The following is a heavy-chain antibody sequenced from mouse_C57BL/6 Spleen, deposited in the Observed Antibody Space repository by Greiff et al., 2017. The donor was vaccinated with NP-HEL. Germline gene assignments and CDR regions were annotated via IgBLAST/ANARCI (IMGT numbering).Heavy chain of an antibody. V-gene: IGHV1-55*01. CDR2: IYPGSGST. CDR3: ARRHPYYFDY. J-gene: IGHJ2*01. D-gene: IGHD3-1*01. CDR1: GYTFTSYW. Sequence: QVQLKESGAELVKPGASVKMSCKASGYTFTSYWITWVKQRPGQGLEWIGDIYPGSGSTNYNEKFKSKATLTVDTSSSTAYMQLSSLTSEDSAVYYCARRHPYYFDYWGQGTTLTVSS.